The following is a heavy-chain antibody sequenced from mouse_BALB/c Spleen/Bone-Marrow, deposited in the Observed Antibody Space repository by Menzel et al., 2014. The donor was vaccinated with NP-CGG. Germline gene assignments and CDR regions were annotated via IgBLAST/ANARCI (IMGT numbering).Heavy chain of an antibody. CDR1: GYAFSSSW. CDR2: IYPGDGDT. Sequence: QVQLKDSGPELVRPGASVKISCKASGYAFSSSWMNWVKQRPGQGLEWIGRIYPGDGDTHYNGKFKGKATLTADKSSSTAYMHLSSLTSVDSAVYFCARSDGYRALDYWGQGTSVTVSS. CDR3: ARSDGYRALDY. V-gene: IGHV1-82*01. J-gene: IGHJ4*01. D-gene: IGHD2-3*01.